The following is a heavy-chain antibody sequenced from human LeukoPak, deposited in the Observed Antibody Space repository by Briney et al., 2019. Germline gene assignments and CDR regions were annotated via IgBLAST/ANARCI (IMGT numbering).Heavy chain of an antibody. CDR3: ARRSGSYSNWFDP. CDR2: IYYSGST. D-gene: IGHD1-26*01. J-gene: IGHJ5*02. CDR1: GGSISSSSYY. Sequence: SETLSLTCTVSGGSISSSSYYWGWIRQPPGKGLEWIGSIYYSGSTYYSPSLKSRVTISVDTSKNQFSLKLSSVTAADTAVYYCARRSGSYSNWFDPWGQGTLVTVSS. V-gene: IGHV4-39*01.